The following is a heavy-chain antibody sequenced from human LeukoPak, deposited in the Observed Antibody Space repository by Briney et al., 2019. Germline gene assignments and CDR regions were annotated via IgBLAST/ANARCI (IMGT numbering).Heavy chain of an antibody. D-gene: IGHD3-16*01. Sequence: SETLSLTCTVSGGSISSYYWSWIRQPPXXXXEWIGXIYXSGSTNYNPSLKSRVTISVDTSKNQFSLKLSSVTAADTAVYYCARDTLMITFPYYYYGMDVWGQGTTVTVSS. V-gene: IGHV4-59*01. CDR2: IYXSGST. J-gene: IGHJ6*02. CDR3: ARDTLMITFPYYYYGMDV. CDR1: GGSISSYY.